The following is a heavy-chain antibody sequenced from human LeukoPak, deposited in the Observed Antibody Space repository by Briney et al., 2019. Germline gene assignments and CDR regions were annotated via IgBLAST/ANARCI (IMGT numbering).Heavy chain of an antibody. CDR2: ISYDGSNK. D-gene: IGHD6-13*01. J-gene: IGHJ4*02. CDR1: GFTFSSYG. Sequence: GRPLRLSCAASGFTFSSYGMHWVRQAPGKGLEWVAVISYDGSNKYYADSVKGRFTISRDNSKNTLYLQMNSLRAEDTAVYYCAKGPFPIAAAATTPFDYWGQGTLVTVSS. V-gene: IGHV3-30*18. CDR3: AKGPFPIAAAATTPFDY.